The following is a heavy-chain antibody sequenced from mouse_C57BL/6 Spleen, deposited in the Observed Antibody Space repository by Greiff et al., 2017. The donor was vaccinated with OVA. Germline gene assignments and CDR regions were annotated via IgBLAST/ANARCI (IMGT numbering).Heavy chain of an antibody. CDR2: INPNNGGT. V-gene: IGHV1-18*01. CDR3: ARWYDYDEAWFAY. Sequence: EVQLQQSGPELVKPGASVKIPCKASGYTFTDYNMDWVKQSHGKSLEWIGDINPNNGGTIYNQKFKGKATLTVDKSSSTAYMELRSLTSEDTAVYYCARWYDYDEAWFAYWGQGTLVTVSA. J-gene: IGHJ3*01. D-gene: IGHD2-4*01. CDR1: GYTFTDYN.